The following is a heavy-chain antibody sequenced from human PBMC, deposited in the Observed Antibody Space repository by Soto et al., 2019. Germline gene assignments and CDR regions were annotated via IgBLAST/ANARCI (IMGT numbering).Heavy chain of an antibody. CDR3: ARDGVRFLDQKDYYYGMDV. D-gene: IGHD3-3*01. CDR1: GFTFSSYA. Sequence: LRLSCAASGFTFSSYAMHWVRQAPGKGLEWVAVISYDGSNKYYANSVKGRFTISRDNSKNTLYLQMNSLRAEDTAVYYCARDGVRFLDQKDYYYGMDVWGQGTTVTVSS. V-gene: IGHV3-30-3*01. CDR2: ISYDGSNK. J-gene: IGHJ6*02.